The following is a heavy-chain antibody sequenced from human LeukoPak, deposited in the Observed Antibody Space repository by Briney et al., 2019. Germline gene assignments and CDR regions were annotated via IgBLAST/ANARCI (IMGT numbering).Heavy chain of an antibody. CDR1: GFTFSSYG. CDR3: AKSKGTTGTTGVDY. D-gene: IGHD1-1*01. J-gene: IGHJ4*02. CDR2: ISKEGSNK. Sequence: GGSLRLSCAASGFTFSSYGMHGVRQAPAKGVEGVGVISKEGSNKCYADSVKGRFTISRDNSKNTLYLQMNSLRAEDTAVYYCAKSKGTTGTTGVDYWGQGTLVTVSS. V-gene: IGHV3-30*18.